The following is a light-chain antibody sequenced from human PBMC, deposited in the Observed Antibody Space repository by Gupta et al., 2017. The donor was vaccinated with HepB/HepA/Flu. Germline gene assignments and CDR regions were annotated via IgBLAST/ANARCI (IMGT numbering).Light chain of an antibody. V-gene: IGLV4-69*01. J-gene: IGLJ2*01. CDR1: SGHSSYA. Sequence: QLVLTQSPSASASLGASVKLTCTLRSGHSSYAIAWHQQQPEKGPRYLMKLNSDGSHSKGDGIPDRFSGSSSGAERYLTISSLQSEDEADYYCQTWGTGIDVVFGGGTKLTVL. CDR3: QTWGTGIDVV. CDR2: LNSDGSH.